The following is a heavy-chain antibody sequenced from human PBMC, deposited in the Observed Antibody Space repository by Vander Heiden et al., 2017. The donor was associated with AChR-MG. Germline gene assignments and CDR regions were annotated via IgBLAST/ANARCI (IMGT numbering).Heavy chain of an antibody. CDR2: IYHSGST. V-gene: IGHV4-38-2*02. Sequence: QVQLQESGPGLVKPSETLSLTCAVSGYSIRSRYYWGWIRQPPGKGLEWIGSIYHSGSTYYNPSLKSRVTISVDTSKNQFSLKLSSVTAADTAVYYCARDGQGDYSSGWYNYFDYWGQGTLVTVSS. CDR1: GYSIRSRYY. CDR3: ARDGQGDYSSGWYNYFDY. D-gene: IGHD6-19*01. J-gene: IGHJ4*02.